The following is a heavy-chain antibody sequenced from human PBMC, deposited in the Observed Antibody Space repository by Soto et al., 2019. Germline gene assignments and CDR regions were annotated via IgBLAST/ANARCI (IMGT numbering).Heavy chain of an antibody. D-gene: IGHD2-15*01. V-gene: IGHV3-7*01. CDR1: GFAYSNFW. CDR3: ARPGTYCSAGSCFPCEF. CDR2: IRRDGSQI. Sequence: TGGSLRLSCAASGFAYSNFWMSWVRQAPGEGLEWVANIRRDGSQIYYVDSVKGRFTISRDNSKNSLYLQMNSLRVEDTAVYFCARPGTYCSAGSCFPCEFWGQGALVTVSS. J-gene: IGHJ4*02.